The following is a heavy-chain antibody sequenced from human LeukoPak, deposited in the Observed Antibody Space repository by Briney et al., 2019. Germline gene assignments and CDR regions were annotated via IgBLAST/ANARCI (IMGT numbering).Heavy chain of an antibody. D-gene: IGHD4-23*01. Sequence: GGSLRLSCAASGFTFSSYWMHWVRQAPGKGLVWVSRINRDGSSTIYADFVKGRFTISRDNAKNTLYLQMNSLRAEGTAVYYCARVDPGGVPFDYWGQGTLVTVSS. CDR3: ARVDPGGVPFDY. J-gene: IGHJ4*02. V-gene: IGHV3-74*01. CDR1: GFTFSSYW. CDR2: INRDGSST.